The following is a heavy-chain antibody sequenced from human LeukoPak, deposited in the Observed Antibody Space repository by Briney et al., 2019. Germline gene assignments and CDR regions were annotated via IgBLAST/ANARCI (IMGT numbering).Heavy chain of an antibody. Sequence: TSETLSLTCTVSGGSISSYYWSWIRQPPGKGLEWIGYIYYSGSTNYNPSLKSRVTISVDTSKNQFSLKLSSVTAADTAVYYCARSPEREYNWNDVAPWFDPWGQGTLVTVSS. CDR1: GGSISSYY. CDR2: IYYSGST. V-gene: IGHV4-59*08. J-gene: IGHJ5*02. D-gene: IGHD1-20*01. CDR3: ARSPEREYNWNDVAPWFDP.